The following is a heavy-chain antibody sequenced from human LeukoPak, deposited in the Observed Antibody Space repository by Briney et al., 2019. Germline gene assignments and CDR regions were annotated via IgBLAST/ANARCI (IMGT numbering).Heavy chain of an antibody. D-gene: IGHD2-8*02. CDR3: ARLDCTGDGCYNH. J-gene: IGHJ4*02. Sequence: PSETLSLTCAVSGYSISSGYYWGWIRHSPGKGLEWIGSIYHSGSTYYNPSLKSRVTISVDTAKNHISLSLTSLTAADTAIYYCARLDCTGDGCYNHWGQGTLVTVSS. V-gene: IGHV4-38-2*01. CDR2: IYHSGST. CDR1: GYSISSGYY.